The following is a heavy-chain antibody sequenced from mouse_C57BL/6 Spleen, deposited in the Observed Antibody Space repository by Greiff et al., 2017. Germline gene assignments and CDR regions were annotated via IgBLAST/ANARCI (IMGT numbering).Heavy chain of an antibody. CDR2: IYPSDSET. CDR1: GYTFTSYW. V-gene: IGHV1-61*01. CDR3: ARGITTVAY. D-gene: IGHD1-1*01. J-gene: IGHJ3*01. Sequence: QVQLQQPGAELVRPGSSVKLSCKASGYTFTSYWMDWVKQRPGQGLEWIGHIYPSDSETHYNQKFKDKATLTVDKSSSTAYMQLSSLTSEDSAVYYCARGITTVAYWGQGTLVTVSA.